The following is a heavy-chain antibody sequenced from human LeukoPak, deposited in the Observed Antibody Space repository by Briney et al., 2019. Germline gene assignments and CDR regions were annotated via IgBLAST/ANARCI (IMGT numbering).Heavy chain of an antibody. CDR1: GFTFSDCY. V-gene: IGHV3-11*01. D-gene: IGHD2-2*01. CDR3: ARYARLLDY. J-gene: IGHJ4*02. CDR2: IGGSGSDI. Sequence: PGGSLRLSCAAPGFTFSDCYMTWIRQAPGKGLEYISYIGGSGSDITYADSGRGGFTVSRANATNSLSLQMNSRRVEDTAVYYCARYARLLDYWRQGSLVTVSS.